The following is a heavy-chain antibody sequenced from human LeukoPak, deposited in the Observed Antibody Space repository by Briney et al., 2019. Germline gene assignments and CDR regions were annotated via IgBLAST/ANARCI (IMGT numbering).Heavy chain of an antibody. CDR2: ISGSGGST. D-gene: IGHD3-22*01. Sequence: GGSLRLSCAASGFTFSSYAMSWVRQAPGKGLEWVSAISGSGGSTYYADSVKGRFTISRDNSRNTLYLQMNSLRAEDTAVYYCAKDQYYYDSSGYYGYWGQGTLVTVSS. CDR1: GFTFSSYA. V-gene: IGHV3-23*01. CDR3: AKDQYYYDSSGYYGY. J-gene: IGHJ4*02.